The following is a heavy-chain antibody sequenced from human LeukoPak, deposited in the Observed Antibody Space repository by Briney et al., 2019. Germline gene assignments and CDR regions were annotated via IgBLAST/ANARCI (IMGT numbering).Heavy chain of an antibody. D-gene: IGHD3-10*01. J-gene: IGHJ4*02. CDR3: ARGYGSGSYFAY. CDR2: IYYSGIT. V-gene: IGHV4-39*01. CDR1: GDSINSRSYY. Sequence: KPSETLSLTCTVSGDSINSRSYYWGWIRQPPGKGLEWIGSIYYSGITYYNPSLKSRVTISVDTSENQFSLRLISVTAADTAVYYCARGYGSGSYFAYWGQGTLVTVSS.